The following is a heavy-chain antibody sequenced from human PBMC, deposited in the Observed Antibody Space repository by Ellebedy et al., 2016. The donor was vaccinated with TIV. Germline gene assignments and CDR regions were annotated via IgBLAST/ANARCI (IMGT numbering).Heavy chain of an antibody. CDR3: ARVRAYYGSGTYADY. D-gene: IGHD3-10*01. CDR1: GGSVSSSGYY. V-gene: IGHV4-31*03. CDR2: SYHSGSP. Sequence: MPSETLSLTCTVSGGSVSSSGYYWSWIRQHPEKGLEWIGNSYHSGSPFYNPSLTSRLTISVDSSKNQFSLSLSSVTAADTAVYYCARVRAYYGSGTYADYWGHGILVTVSS. J-gene: IGHJ4*01.